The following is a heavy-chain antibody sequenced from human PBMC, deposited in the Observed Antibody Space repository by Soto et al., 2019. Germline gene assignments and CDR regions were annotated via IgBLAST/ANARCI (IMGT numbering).Heavy chain of an antibody. CDR2: IWNDGSNE. CDR3: ARDHTDSGGYSDS. CDR1: GFPFSSFG. D-gene: IGHD2-15*01. V-gene: IGHV3-33*01. Sequence: GGSLRLSCEASGFPFSSFGIHWVRQAPGKGLEWLAIIWNDGSNEYYADSVKGRFTISRDNSKNTVYLQVTNLRAEDTAVYFCARDHTDSGGYSDSLGQGTLVTVSS. J-gene: IGHJ4*02.